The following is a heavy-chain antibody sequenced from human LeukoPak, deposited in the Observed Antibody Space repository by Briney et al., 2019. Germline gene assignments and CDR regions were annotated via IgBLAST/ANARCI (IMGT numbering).Heavy chain of an antibody. CDR1: GGSFSGYY. J-gene: IGHJ6*03. CDR2: INHSGST. Sequence: SETLSLTCAVYGGSFSGYYWSWIRQPPGKGLEWIGEINHSGSTNYNPSLKSRVTISVDTSKNQFSLKLSSVTAADTAVYYCARVSAAAAEPAIYYYYYYMDVWGKGTTVTVSS. D-gene: IGHD6-13*01. CDR3: ARVSAAAAEPAIYYYYYYMDV. V-gene: IGHV4-34*01.